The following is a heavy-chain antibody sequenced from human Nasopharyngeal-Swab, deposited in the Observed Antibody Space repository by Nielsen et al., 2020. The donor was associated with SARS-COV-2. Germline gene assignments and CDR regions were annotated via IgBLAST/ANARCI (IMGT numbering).Heavy chain of an antibody. D-gene: IGHD6-25*01. J-gene: IGHJ4*02. CDR3: ATDRRRRDY. CDR2: ISSSGSTI. V-gene: IGHV3-48*04. CDR1: GFTFSSYS. Sequence: GGSLRLSCAASGFTFSSYSMNWVRQAPGKGLEWVSSISSSGSTIYYADSVKGRFTISRDNAKNSLYLQMNSLRAEDTAVYYCATDRRRRDYWGQGTLVTVSS.